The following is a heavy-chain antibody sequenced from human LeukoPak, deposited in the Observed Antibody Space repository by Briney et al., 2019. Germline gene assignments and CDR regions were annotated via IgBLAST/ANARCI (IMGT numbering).Heavy chain of an antibody. D-gene: IGHD2-2*01. CDR1: GFTFSTYN. Sequence: PGGSLRLSCAASGFTFSTYNMNWVRQAPGKGLEWVSYISSSGSTIYYADSVKGRFTISRDNAKNSLYLQMNSLRAEDTAVYYCARSLKDIVVVPAAADAFDIWGQGTMVTVSS. CDR2: ISSSGSTI. V-gene: IGHV3-48*03. J-gene: IGHJ3*02. CDR3: ARSLKDIVVVPAAADAFDI.